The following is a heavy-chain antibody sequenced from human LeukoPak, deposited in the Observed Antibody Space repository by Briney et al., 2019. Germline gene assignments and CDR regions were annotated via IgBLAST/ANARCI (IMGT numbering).Heavy chain of an antibody. J-gene: IGHJ4*02. V-gene: IGHV4-59*08. CDR1: GGSMSSYY. Sequence: SETLSLTCTVSGGSMSSYYWSWIRQPPGKGLEWIGYIYYNGKTNYSPSLNSRVTISVDTSRNQFSLKLNSVTAADTAVYYCARGWLFFYYWGQGTLVTVSS. CDR3: ARGWLFFYY. D-gene: IGHD3-10*01. CDR2: IYYNGKT.